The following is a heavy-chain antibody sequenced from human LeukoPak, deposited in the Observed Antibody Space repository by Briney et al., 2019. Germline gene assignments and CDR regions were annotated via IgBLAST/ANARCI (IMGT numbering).Heavy chain of an antibody. CDR3: ARGVTMVRGVLGFGFDP. CDR2: ISSGGGST. CDR1: GFTFSNYA. D-gene: IGHD3-10*01. J-gene: IGHJ5*02. Sequence: GGSLRLSCAASGFTFSNYAMSWVRQAPGKGLEWVSAISSGGGSTYYADSVKGRFTISRDNSKNTLYLQMNSLRAEDTAVYYCARGVTMVRGVLGFGFDPWGQGTLVTVSS. V-gene: IGHV3-23*01.